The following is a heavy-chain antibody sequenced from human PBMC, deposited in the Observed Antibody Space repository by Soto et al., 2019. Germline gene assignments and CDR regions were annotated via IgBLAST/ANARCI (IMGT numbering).Heavy chain of an antibody. CDR2: ISGGGGDT. J-gene: IGHJ4*02. V-gene: IGHV3-23*01. D-gene: IGHD2-2*02. Sequence: GGSLRLSCAASGFPFSSSAMTWVRQAPGKGLEWVSGISGGGGDTYYADSVKGRFTISRDNSKNTLYLQMNSLRAEDTAVYYCAKQGSASCYKPFDYWGQGTLVTVPQ. CDR3: AKQGSASCYKPFDY. CDR1: GFPFSSSA.